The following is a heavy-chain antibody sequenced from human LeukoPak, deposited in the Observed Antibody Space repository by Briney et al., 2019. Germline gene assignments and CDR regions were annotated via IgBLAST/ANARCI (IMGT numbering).Heavy chain of an antibody. Sequence: SETLSLTCTVSGGTISDYYWGWIRQPPGKGLEWIGSIYYSGSTYYNPSLKSRVTISVDTSKNQFSLKLSSVTAADTAVYYCARWRREIDAFDIWGQGTMVTVSS. V-gene: IGHV4-39*01. D-gene: IGHD1-26*01. CDR1: GGTISDYY. J-gene: IGHJ3*02. CDR2: IYYSGST. CDR3: ARWRREIDAFDI.